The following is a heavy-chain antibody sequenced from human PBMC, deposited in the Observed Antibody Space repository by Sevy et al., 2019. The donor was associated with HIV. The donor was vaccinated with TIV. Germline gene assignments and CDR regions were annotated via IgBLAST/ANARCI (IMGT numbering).Heavy chain of an antibody. J-gene: IGHJ4*02. CDR1: GDSFSSYF. CDR2: INTSGST. V-gene: IGHV4-4*07. D-gene: IGHD7-27*01. Sequence: SETLSLTCTVSGDSFSSYFWAWIRQPAGKGLEWIGRINTSGSTNYNPSLKGRVTMSVDTSKSQFSLKVTSLTAADTAIYFCARSNWVTATNGFSKSYYFDYWGQGSLVTVS. CDR3: ARSNWVTATNGFSKSYYFDY.